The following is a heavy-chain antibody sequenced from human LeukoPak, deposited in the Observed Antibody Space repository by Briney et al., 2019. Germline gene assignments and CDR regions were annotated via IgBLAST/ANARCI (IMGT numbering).Heavy chain of an antibody. Sequence: SETLSLTCAVYGGSFSGYYWSWIRQPPGKGLEWIGYIYYSGSTNYNPSLKSRVTISVDTSKNQFSLKLSSVTAADTAVYYCARDMGNYYGSGSPYWNFDYWGQGTLVTVSS. J-gene: IGHJ4*02. D-gene: IGHD3-10*01. CDR3: ARDMGNYYGSGSPYWNFDY. CDR2: IYYSGST. CDR1: GGSFSGYY. V-gene: IGHV4-59*01.